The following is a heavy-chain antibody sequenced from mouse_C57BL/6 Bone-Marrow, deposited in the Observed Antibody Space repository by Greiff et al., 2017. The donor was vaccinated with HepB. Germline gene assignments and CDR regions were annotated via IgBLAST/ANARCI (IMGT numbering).Heavy chain of an antibody. J-gene: IGHJ4*01. V-gene: IGHV6-3*01. CDR2: IRLKSDNYAT. Sequence: EVKLEESGGGLVQPGGSMKLSCVASGFTFSNYWMNWVRQSPEKGLEWVAQIRLKSDNYATNYAESVKGRFTISRDDSKSSVYLQMNNLRAEDTGIYYCTDRSLYAMDYWGQGTSVTVSS. D-gene: IGHD6-2*01. CDR1: GFTFSNYW. CDR3: TDRSLYAMDY.